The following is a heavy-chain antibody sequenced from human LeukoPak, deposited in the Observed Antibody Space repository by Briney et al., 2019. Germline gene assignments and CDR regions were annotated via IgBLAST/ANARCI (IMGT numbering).Heavy chain of an antibody. D-gene: IGHD5-24*01. J-gene: IGHJ1*01. CDR2: MSYSGTT. V-gene: IGHV4-39*07. CDR3: ARDLRQDGYNYGYFQH. Sequence: TPSETLSLTCTVSSASVTSSPYFWAWIRQSPGKGLEWIGSMSYSGTTYYNPSLKSRGTISVDTSKNQFSLKLTSVTAADTAVYYCARDLRQDGYNYGYFQHWGQGTLVTVSS. CDR1: SASVTSSPYF.